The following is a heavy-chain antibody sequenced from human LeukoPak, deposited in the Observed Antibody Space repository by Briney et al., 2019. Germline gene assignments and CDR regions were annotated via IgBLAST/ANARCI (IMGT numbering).Heavy chain of an antibody. Sequence: SETLSLTCTVSGWTISNYYWNWLGPPAGQGLEGIVRSYTSGSTEYNPTLNSRITMSVDTSKNQFSLKLTSVAAADTAVYYCARGPPYCSTTNCYYMDVWGKGTTVTVSS. J-gene: IGHJ6*03. D-gene: IGHD2-2*01. CDR3: ARGPPYCSTTNCYYMDV. CDR2: SYTSGST. CDR1: GWTISNYY. V-gene: IGHV4-4*07.